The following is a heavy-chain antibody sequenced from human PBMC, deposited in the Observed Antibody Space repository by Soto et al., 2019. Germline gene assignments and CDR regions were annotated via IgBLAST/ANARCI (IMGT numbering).Heavy chain of an antibody. D-gene: IGHD2-15*01. CDR2: IQRGGSR. V-gene: IGHV3-66*01. Sequence: EVQLVESGGDLVQPGGSLRLSCAASGFTVSSKYMSWVRQAPGKGLEWGAVIQRGGSRYYADSVKGRFAISRDSSKNTLYLQMNSLIVEDTAVYYCAGGDVHWSGGMCYGVPMDVWGKGTTFTVSS. CDR3: AGGDVHWSGGMCYGVPMDV. CDR1: GFTVSSKY. J-gene: IGHJ6*03.